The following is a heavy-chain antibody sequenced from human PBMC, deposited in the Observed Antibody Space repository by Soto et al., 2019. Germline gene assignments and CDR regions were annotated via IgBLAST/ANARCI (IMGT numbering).Heavy chain of an antibody. V-gene: IGHV3-7*03. Sequence: EVQLVESGGGLVQPGGSLRLSCAVSGFIFSDSWMTWVRQAPGKGLEWVATISPEGSEKYYVDSLKGRFTISRDNAKNSLYLQTTSLRAEDTALYYCARARIDYCGRGTLITVSS. J-gene: IGHJ4*02. CDR1: GFIFSDSW. CDR2: ISPEGSEK. CDR3: ARARIDY.